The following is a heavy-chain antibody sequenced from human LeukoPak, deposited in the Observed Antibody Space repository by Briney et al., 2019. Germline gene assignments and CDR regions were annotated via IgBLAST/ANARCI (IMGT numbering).Heavy chain of an antibody. CDR2: IGTGGDT. Sequence: GGSLRLSCEASGFTFSSADMHWVCQATGKGLEWVSAIGTGGDTYYPGSVKGRFTTSRENAKNSLYLQMNSLRAEDAAVYYCVREPAQQLAPLDWYFDLWGRGTLVTVSS. CDR1: GFTFSSAD. V-gene: IGHV3-13*01. J-gene: IGHJ2*01. CDR3: VREPAQQLAPLDWYFDL. D-gene: IGHD6-13*01.